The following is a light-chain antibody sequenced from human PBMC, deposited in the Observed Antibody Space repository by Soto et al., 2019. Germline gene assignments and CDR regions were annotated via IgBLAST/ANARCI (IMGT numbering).Light chain of an antibody. CDR3: QQHLNWPLT. J-gene: IGKJ5*01. CDR1: QTICRF. V-gene: IGKV3-11*01. CDR2: AAS. Sequence: DIVFSQSAATLALSPEDRVSLSCRASQTICRFLSWHQHSPGQGPRVLVYAASNRATGVPARSSGSGSETDFTLTISSLEPEDFAVYYCQQHLNWPLTFGQGTRVEIK.